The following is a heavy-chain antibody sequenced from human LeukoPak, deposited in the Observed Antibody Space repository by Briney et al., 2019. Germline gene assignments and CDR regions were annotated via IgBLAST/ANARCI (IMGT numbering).Heavy chain of an antibody. V-gene: IGHV3-64D*06. Sequence: GGSLRLPCSASGFTFSSYTMHWVRQAPGKGLEYVSAISSNGGSTYYADSVKGRFTISRDNSKNTLYLQMSSLRAEDTAVYYCVKEAVDILTGSPLYYFDYWGQGTLVTVSS. J-gene: IGHJ4*02. CDR2: ISSNGGST. D-gene: IGHD3-9*01. CDR3: VKEAVDILTGSPLYYFDY. CDR1: GFTFSSYT.